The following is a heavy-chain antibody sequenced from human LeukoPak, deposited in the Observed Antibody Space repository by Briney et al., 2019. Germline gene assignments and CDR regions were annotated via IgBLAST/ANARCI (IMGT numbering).Heavy chain of an antibody. D-gene: IGHD4-17*01. Sequence: GMSLRLSCATSGFTFSAYAIHWVRQAPGKGLEWVATISHDGNYKFHADSVKGRFAISRDNSKNTLYLQMNSLRAEDTAVYYCATYGDYVYWGQGTLVTVSS. J-gene: IGHJ4*02. CDR1: GFTFSAYA. V-gene: IGHV3-30*09. CDR3: ATYGDYVY. CDR2: ISHDGNYK.